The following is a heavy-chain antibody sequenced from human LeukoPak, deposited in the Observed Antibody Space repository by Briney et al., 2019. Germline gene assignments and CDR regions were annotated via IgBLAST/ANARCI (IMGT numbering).Heavy chain of an antibody. D-gene: IGHD6-19*01. J-gene: IGHJ5*02. CDR3: ARDSRSGWGNWFDP. CDR2: IFYSGST. V-gene: IGHV4-39*07. Sequence: SETLSLTCTVSSGSISTSNYYWGWVRQPPGKALEWIGNIFYSGSTYYSPSLKSRVTISLDTSRNQFSLKLNSVTAADTAVYYCARDSRSGWGNWFDPWGQGTLVTDSS. CDR1: SGSISTSNYY.